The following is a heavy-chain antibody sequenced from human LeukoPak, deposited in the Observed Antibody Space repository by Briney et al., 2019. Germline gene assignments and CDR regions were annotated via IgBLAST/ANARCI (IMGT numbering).Heavy chain of an antibody. J-gene: IGHJ5*02. CDR2: MNPNSGNT. CDR1: GYTFSSYD. V-gene: IGHV1-8*01. D-gene: IGHD4-17*01. CDR3: ARDRTVTTPNWFDP. Sequence: ASVKVSCKASGYTFSSYDINWVRQATGQGLEWMGWMNPNSGNTGYAQKFQGRVTMTRNTSISTAYMELSSLRSDDTAVYYCARDRTVTTPNWFDPWGQGTLVTVSS.